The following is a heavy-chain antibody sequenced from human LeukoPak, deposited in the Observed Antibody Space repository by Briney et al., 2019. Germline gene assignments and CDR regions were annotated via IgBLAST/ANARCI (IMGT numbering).Heavy chain of an antibody. CDR2: IIPIFGTA. J-gene: IGHJ4*02. V-gene: IGHV1-69*06. Sequence: SVKVSCKASGGTFSSYAISWVRQAPGQGLEWMGGIIPIFGTANYAQKFQGRVTITADKSTSTAYMELSSLRSEDTAVYYCASTGYYYDSSGYYNYWGQGTLVTVSS. CDR3: ASTGYYYDSSGYYNY. CDR1: GGTFSSYA. D-gene: IGHD3-22*01.